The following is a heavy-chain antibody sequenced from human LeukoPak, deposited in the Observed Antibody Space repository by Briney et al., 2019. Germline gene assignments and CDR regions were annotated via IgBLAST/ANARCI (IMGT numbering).Heavy chain of an antibody. J-gene: IGHJ4*02. CDR3: ARESAAFSPFGF. CDR1: GCCILTSNL. D-gene: IGHD6-25*01. Sequence: SETLSLTCAASGCCILTSNLWWWVRQPPGKGLEWIGEVHLSGTSNYNPSLKSRVSMSIDKSKNQLSLKLTSVTAADTAMYYCARESAAFSPFGFWGQGTLVTVSS. CDR2: VHLSGTS. V-gene: IGHV4-4*02.